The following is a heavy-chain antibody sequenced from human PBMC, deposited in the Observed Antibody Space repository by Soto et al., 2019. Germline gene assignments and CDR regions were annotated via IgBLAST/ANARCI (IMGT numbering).Heavy chain of an antibody. J-gene: IGHJ6*03. CDR2: IVVGSGNT. Sequence: ASVKVSCKASGFTFTSSAMQWVRQARGQRLEWIGWIVVGSGNTNYAQKFQERVTITRDMSTSTAYMGLSSLRSEDTAVYYCAAVGPHRPAGYYYMDVWGKGTTVTVSS. CDR3: AAVGPHRPAGYYYMDV. CDR1: GFTFTSSA. V-gene: IGHV1-58*02. D-gene: IGHD2-2*01.